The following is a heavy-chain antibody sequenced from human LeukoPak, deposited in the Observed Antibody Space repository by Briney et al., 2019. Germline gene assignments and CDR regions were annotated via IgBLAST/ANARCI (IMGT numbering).Heavy chain of an antibody. D-gene: IGHD3-16*02. CDR3: ATESSLSN. CDR1: GFNFGSYA. CDR2: ISYDGGYR. V-gene: IGHV3-30*03. J-gene: IGHJ4*01. Sequence: PGGSLRLSCAASGFNFGSYAMDWVRQAPGKGLEWVGDISYDGGYRSYAVSVRGRSTISRDNSKNTLFLQMNSLRPEDAAVYYCATESSLSNWGHGTLVTVSS.